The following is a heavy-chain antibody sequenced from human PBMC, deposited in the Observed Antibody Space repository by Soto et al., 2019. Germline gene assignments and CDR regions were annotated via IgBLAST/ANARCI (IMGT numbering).Heavy chain of an antibody. V-gene: IGHV3-30*03. Sequence: QVQLVESGGGVVQPGKSLRLSCVASEFSFRTYGMHWVRQAPGKGLEWVASISFDGSNKYYADSVKGRFTISRDNSKNTLYLQVDSRRAEDTAVYYCASGSFGFSDYVVGDYWGQGTLVAVSS. CDR2: ISFDGSNK. CDR3: ASGSFGFSDYVVGDY. J-gene: IGHJ4*02. D-gene: IGHD4-17*01. CDR1: EFSFRTYG.